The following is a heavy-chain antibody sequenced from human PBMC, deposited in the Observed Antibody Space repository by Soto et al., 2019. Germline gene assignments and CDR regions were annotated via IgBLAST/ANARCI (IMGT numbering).Heavy chain of an antibody. J-gene: IGHJ5*01. Sequence: PSVTLSHTCSVSDESISSINGWSWIRRPPGKGLQWIGEVYHTGTTNYNPSLKSRVTISVDKSQNHFSLNVTSVTAADTAVYYCARSSGFFAISFLDTCGQGALVTVSS. V-gene: IGHV4-4*02. CDR2: VYHTGTT. CDR1: DESISSING. D-gene: IGHD2-2*02. CDR3: ARSSGFFAISFLDT.